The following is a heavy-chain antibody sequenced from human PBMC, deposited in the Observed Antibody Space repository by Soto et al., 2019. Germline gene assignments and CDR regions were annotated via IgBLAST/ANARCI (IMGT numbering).Heavy chain of an antibody. J-gene: IGHJ4*02. D-gene: IGHD3-10*01. Sequence: QVQLVESGEGVVQPGRSLRLSCAASGFTFSSYAMQWVRQAPGKGLEWVAVISYDGSNKYYADSVKGRFTISRDNSKNTLYLQINSLRAEDTAVYYCARPDYGSGSYPDYWGQGTLVTVSS. CDR2: ISYDGSNK. CDR3: ARPDYGSGSYPDY. CDR1: GFTFSSYA. V-gene: IGHV3-30-3*01.